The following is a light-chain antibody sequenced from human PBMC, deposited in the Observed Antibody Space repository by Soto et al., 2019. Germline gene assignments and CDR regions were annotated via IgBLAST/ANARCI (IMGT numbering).Light chain of an antibody. V-gene: IGKV1-27*01. CDR1: QGISIN. CDR2: AAS. J-gene: IGKJ4*01. Sequence: DNQMNQSPSSLSASVRNRVTITCRASQGISINLAWFQQKPGKVPKLLIYAASTLQSGVPSRFSGSGSGTDFTLTISSLLPEDVATYYCQKYNSAPLTFGGGTKVEIK. CDR3: QKYNSAPLT.